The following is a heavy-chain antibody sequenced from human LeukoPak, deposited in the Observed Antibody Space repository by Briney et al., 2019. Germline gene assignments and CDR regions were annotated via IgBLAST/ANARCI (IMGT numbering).Heavy chain of an antibody. CDR1: GFTFSSYA. CDR3: AREVSPWFDP. CDR2: ISGGGDTT. V-gene: IGHV3-23*01. J-gene: IGHJ5*02. Sequence: GGSLRLSCAASGFTFSSYAMSWVRQAPGKGPEWVSAISGGGDTTYYADSVKGRFTISRDNSKNTLYLQMNSLRAEDTAVYYCAREVSPWFDPWGQGTLVTVSS.